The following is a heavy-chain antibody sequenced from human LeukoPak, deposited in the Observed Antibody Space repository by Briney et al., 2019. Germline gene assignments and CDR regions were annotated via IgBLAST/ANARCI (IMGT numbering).Heavy chain of an antibody. J-gene: IGHJ4*02. CDR1: GFTLSTYA. D-gene: IGHD2-2*01. V-gene: IGHV3-23*01. CDR3: AKYPYCSSTSCPRNFDY. Sequence: GGSLRLSCAASGFTLSTYAMSWVRQTPGKGLEWVAATSSSDAGTYHADSVRGRFTISRDNSKNTLYLQMNSLRAEDAAVYYCAKYPYCSSTSCPRNFDYWGQGTLVTVSS. CDR2: TSSSDAGT.